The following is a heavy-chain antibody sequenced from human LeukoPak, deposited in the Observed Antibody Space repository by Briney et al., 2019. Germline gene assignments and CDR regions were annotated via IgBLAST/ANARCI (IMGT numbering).Heavy chain of an antibody. Sequence: ASVKVSCKASGYTFTDNYIHWVRQAPGQGLEWMGWLNANNGATSYAQNFQVRVTMTRDTSISTVYMEMSSLRSDDTAVYYCARASYRGGGCYYYFDYWGQGTLVTVSS. V-gene: IGHV1-2*02. D-gene: IGHD2-15*01. CDR3: ARASYRGGGCYYYFDY. CDR2: LNANNGAT. J-gene: IGHJ4*02. CDR1: GYTFTDNY.